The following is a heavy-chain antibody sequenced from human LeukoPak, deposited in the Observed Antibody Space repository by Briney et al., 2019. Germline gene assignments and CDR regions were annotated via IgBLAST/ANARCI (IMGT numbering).Heavy chain of an antibody. V-gene: IGHV3-23*01. CDR3: ARDPGVVAFHYFDF. D-gene: IGHD3-3*01. J-gene: IGHJ4*02. Sequence: PGESLRLSCVASGFTFSSHAVAWVRQAPGKGLEWVSAIGGRGGSTYYADSVKGRFTISRDNSKNTLYLQMNSLRAEDTALYYCARDPGVVAFHYFDFWGQGTLVTVSS. CDR1: GFTFSSHA. CDR2: IGGRGGST.